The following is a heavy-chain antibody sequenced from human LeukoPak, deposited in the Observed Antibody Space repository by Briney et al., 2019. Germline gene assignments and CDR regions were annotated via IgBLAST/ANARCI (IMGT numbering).Heavy chain of an antibody. CDR2: ISSSSSYI. D-gene: IGHD3-22*01. V-gene: IGHV3-21*01. CDR1: GFTFSSYS. Sequence: GGSLRLSCAASGFTFSSYSMNWVRQAPGKGLEWVSSISSSSSYIYYADSVKGRFTISRDNSKNTLYLQMHSLTAEDTALYYCSKGNYYDSRDYSYFDYWGQGTLVTVSS. J-gene: IGHJ4*02. CDR3: SKGNYYDSRDYSYFDY.